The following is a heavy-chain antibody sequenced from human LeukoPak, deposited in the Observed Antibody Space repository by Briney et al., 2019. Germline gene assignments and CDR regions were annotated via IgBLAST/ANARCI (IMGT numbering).Heavy chain of an antibody. D-gene: IGHD6-19*01. Sequence: PSETLSLTCTVSGGSISSYYWSWIRQPPGKGLEWIGYIYYSGSTNYNPSLKRRVTISVDTSKNQFSLKLSSVTAADTAVYYCARGFGSGWYGPFDYWGQGTLVTVSS. CDR2: IYYSGST. CDR3: ARGFGSGWYGPFDY. J-gene: IGHJ4*02. CDR1: GGSISSYY. V-gene: IGHV4-59*01.